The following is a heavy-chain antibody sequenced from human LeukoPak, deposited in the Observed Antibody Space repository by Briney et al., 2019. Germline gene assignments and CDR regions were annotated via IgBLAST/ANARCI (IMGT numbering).Heavy chain of an antibody. CDR3: AKDVVPDSGWDLDY. Sequence: PGGSLRLSCAAFGFTFSTYSMTWVRQGPGKGLEWVSSIYPSGDSTFYADSVKGRFTISRDNSKNTLYLQMSSLRTEDTAMYYCAKDVVPDSGWDLDYWGQGTLVTVSS. V-gene: IGHV3-23*01. J-gene: IGHJ4*02. CDR2: IYPSGDST. D-gene: IGHD6-19*01. CDR1: GFTFSTYS.